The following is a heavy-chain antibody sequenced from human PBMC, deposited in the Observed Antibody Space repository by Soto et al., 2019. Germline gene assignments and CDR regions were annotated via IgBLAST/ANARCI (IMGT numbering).Heavy chain of an antibody. J-gene: IGHJ6*03. D-gene: IGHD3-3*01. Sequence: GGSLRLSCAASGFTFSSYWMHWVRQAPGKGLVWVSRINGDGSSTTHADSVRGRFTISRDNTKNTLYLQMNSLRAEDTAVYYCTRGAYYDFWSGYSAYYYYYMDVWGKGTTVTVSS. V-gene: IGHV3-74*01. CDR2: INGDGSST. CDR1: GFTFSSYW. CDR3: TRGAYYDFWSGYSAYYYYYMDV.